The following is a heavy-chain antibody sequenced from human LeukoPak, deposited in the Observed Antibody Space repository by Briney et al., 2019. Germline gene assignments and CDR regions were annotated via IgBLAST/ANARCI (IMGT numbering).Heavy chain of an antibody. CDR1: GFTSSRYA. D-gene: IGHD3-3*01. CDR2: ISTSISTI. CDR3: ARDAAWSGYYDAFDI. Sequence: AGGSLRLSCTASGFTSSRYAMNWVRQAPGKGLEWVSYISTSISTIYYADSVKGRFTISRDNAKNSLYLQMNSLRAEDTAVYYCARDAAWSGYYDAFDIWGQGTMVTVSS. J-gene: IGHJ3*02. V-gene: IGHV3-48*01.